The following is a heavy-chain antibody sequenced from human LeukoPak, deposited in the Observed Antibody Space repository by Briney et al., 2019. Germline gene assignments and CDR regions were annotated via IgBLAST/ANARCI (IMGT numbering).Heavy chain of an antibody. D-gene: IGHD6-19*01. Sequence: PSETLSLTCTVSGGSISSGDYYWSWIRQPPGKGLEWIGEINHSGSTNYNPSLKSRVTISVDTSKNQFSLKLRSVTAADTAVYYCSSGWYLIWGQGTLVTVSS. CDR3: SSGWYLI. V-gene: IGHV4-39*07. J-gene: IGHJ4*02. CDR1: GGSISSGDYY. CDR2: INHSGST.